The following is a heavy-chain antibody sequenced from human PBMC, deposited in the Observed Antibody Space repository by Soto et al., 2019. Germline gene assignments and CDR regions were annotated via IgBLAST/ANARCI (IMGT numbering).Heavy chain of an antibody. D-gene: IGHD4-17*01. CDR3: ASHNDYGDPAHY. CDR1: GVTFSSYA. Sequence: GASVKVSCKASGVTFSSYAISWVRQAPGQGLEWMGGIIPIFGTANYAQKFQGRVTITADESTSTAYMELSSLRSEDTAVYYCASHNDYGDPAHYWGQGTLVTVSS. V-gene: IGHV1-69*13. J-gene: IGHJ4*02. CDR2: IIPIFGTA.